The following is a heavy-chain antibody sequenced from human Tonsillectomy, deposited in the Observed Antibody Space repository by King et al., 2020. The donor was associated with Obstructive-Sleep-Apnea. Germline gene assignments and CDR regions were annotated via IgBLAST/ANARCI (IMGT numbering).Heavy chain of an antibody. CDR2: ITAYNGYT. D-gene: IGHD3-9*01. J-gene: IGHJ6*02. CDR1: GYTFTSYG. V-gene: IGHV1-18*01. CDR3: ARDTGVFDWLSHFYYFGMDV. Sequence: QLVQSAAEVKKPGASVKVSCKVSGYTFTSYGITWVRQAPGQGLEWMGWITAYNGYTNYAQKFQGRVTLTTDTSTSTAYMELRSLRSDDTAVYYCARDTGVFDWLSHFYYFGMDVWGQGTAVTVSS.